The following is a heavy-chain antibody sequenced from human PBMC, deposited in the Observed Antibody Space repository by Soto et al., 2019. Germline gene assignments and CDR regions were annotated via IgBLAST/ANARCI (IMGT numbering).Heavy chain of an antibody. Sequence: EVQLVESGGGLVQPGRSLRLSCAASGFTFDDYAMHWVRQAPGKGLEWVSGISWNSGSIGYADSVKGRFTISRDNAKNSLYLQMNSLRAEDTALYYCAKGSTMIVHGGYFQHWGQGTLVTVSS. CDR2: ISWNSGSI. V-gene: IGHV3-9*01. CDR1: GFTFDDYA. J-gene: IGHJ1*01. D-gene: IGHD3-22*01. CDR3: AKGSTMIVHGGYFQH.